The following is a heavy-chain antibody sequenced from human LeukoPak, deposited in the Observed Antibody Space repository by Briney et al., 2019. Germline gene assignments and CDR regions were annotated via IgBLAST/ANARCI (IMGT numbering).Heavy chain of an antibody. Sequence: LRLATAAAGFTFSTYAMSWVRQAPGKGLECVSALSRSCDSTYYADSVKGRFTISRDNSKNTLYLQMTSLRAEATAVYYCAKAAITMVRGVIIPYTRIYYFDYWGQGTLVTASS. D-gene: IGHD3-10*01. CDR1: GFTFSTYA. CDR3: AKAAITMVRGVIIPYTRIYYFDY. V-gene: IGHV3-23*01. J-gene: IGHJ4*02. CDR2: LSRSCDST.